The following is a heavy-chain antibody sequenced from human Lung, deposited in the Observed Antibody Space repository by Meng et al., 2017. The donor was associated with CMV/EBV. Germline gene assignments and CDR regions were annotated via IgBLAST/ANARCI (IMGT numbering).Heavy chain of an antibody. D-gene: IGHD3-22*01. V-gene: IGHV3-74*01. CDR1: GFTFSSYW. Sequence: GGSLRLXXAASGFTFSSYWMHWVRQAPGKGLVWVSRINSDGSSTSYADSVKGRFTISRDNAKNTLYLQMNSLRAEDTAVYYCARDCHPEGGYPFDDFDIWGQGTXVTVSS. CDR3: ARDCHPEGGYPFDDFDI. CDR2: INSDGSST. J-gene: IGHJ3*02.